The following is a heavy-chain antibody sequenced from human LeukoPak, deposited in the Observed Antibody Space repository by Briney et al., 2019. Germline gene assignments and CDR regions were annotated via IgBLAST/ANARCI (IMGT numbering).Heavy chain of an antibody. D-gene: IGHD3-22*01. CDR2: IKEDGSEK. CDR3: ARDSSGYQ. CDR1: GFTFSTYW. V-gene: IGHV3-7*01. Sequence: GGSLSLSCAASGFTFSTYWMSWVRQAPGKGLEWVANIKEDGSEKYYGDSVKGRFTISRDNAKNSLYLEMNSLRVEDTAVYYCARDSSGYQWGQGTLVTVSS. J-gene: IGHJ4*02.